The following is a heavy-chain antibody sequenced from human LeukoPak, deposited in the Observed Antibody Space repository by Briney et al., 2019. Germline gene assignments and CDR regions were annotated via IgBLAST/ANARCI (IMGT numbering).Heavy chain of an antibody. V-gene: IGHV3-48*03. CDR3: ARELGEYNWIDP. D-gene: IGHD3-10*01. Sequence: GGSLRLSCAASGLTFSSYEMNWVRHAPGKGLEFISYISRSGSTIYYADSVRGRFTMSRDNAKNSLYLQINSLRAEDTAVYYCARELGEYNWIDPWGLGTLVTVSS. J-gene: IGHJ5*02. CDR1: GLTFSSYE. CDR2: ISRSGSTI.